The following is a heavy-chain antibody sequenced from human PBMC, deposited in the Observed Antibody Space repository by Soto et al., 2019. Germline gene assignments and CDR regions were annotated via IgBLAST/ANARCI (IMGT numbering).Heavy chain of an antibody. CDR3: PSDYYDSSGLYYFDY. Sequence: EVQLVESGGGLVKPGRSLRLSCAASGFTFRSYSMHWVRQAPGKGLEWVSSISSSSSYIYYADSVKGRFTISRDNAKNSLYLQLNSLIAQDTAVYYCPSDYYDSSGLYYFDYWGQGTLVTVSS. J-gene: IGHJ4*02. CDR2: ISSSSSYI. V-gene: IGHV3-21*01. CDR1: GFTFRSYS. D-gene: IGHD3-22*01.